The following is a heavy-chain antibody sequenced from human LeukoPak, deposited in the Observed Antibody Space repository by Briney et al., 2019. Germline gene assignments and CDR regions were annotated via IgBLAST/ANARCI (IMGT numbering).Heavy chain of an antibody. CDR2: IHHSGST. J-gene: IGHJ4*02. Sequence: SEALSLTCAVSGDSISSGNWWSWVPQLPGKGLKWSGKIHHSGSTNYNPSLKSRVTISVDKPNNELSLKMTSVTAADTAVYYCARGLVDTGRSRFDYWGQGTLVTVSS. CDR3: ARGLVDTGRSRFDY. V-gene: IGHV4-4*02. CDR1: GDSISSGNW. D-gene: IGHD5-12*01.